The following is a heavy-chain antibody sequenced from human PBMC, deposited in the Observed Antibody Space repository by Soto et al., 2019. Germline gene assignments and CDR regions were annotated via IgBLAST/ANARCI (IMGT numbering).Heavy chain of an antibody. V-gene: IGHV4-34*01. CDR2: INHSGST. D-gene: IGHD3-10*01. Sequence: QVQLQQWGAGLLKPSETLSLTCAVYGGSFSGYYWSWIRQPPGKGLEWIGEINHSGSTNYNPSLKSRVTISVDTSKNQFSLKLSSVTAADTAVYYCASRYYGSGYRRRNGMDVWGQGTTVTVSS. CDR3: ASRYYGSGYRRRNGMDV. J-gene: IGHJ6*02. CDR1: GGSFSGYY.